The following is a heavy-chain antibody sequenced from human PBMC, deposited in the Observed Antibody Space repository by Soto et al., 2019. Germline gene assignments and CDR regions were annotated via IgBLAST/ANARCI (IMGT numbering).Heavy chain of an antibody. CDR2: INHSGST. V-gene: IGHV4-34*01. J-gene: IGHJ4*02. CDR1: GGSFSGYY. CDR3: ARGYDYGDYVHDY. Sequence: SSETLSLTCAVYGGSFSGYYWSWIRQPPGKGLEWIGEINHSGSTNYNPSLKSRVTISVDTSKNQFSLKLSSVTAADTAVYYCARGYDYGDYVHDYWGQGTLVTVSS. D-gene: IGHD4-17*01.